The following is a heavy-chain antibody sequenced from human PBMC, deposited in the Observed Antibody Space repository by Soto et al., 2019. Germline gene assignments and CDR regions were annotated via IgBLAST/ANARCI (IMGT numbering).Heavy chain of an antibody. CDR3: GRGPSPRAPAGGTPYYYAMDV. CDR2: MNPINGAT. Sequence: QVQLVQSGAEAKQSGASVKVSCKASGYDFTAYDINWVRQASGQGLEWMGWMNPINGATGTARRFQGRVSLGRNPATGRAYLELTSLRSDDTAVYYCGRGPSPRAPAGGTPYYYAMDVWGQGTTVTVSS. D-gene: IGHD6-13*01. J-gene: IGHJ6*02. CDR1: GYDFTAYD. V-gene: IGHV1-8*02.